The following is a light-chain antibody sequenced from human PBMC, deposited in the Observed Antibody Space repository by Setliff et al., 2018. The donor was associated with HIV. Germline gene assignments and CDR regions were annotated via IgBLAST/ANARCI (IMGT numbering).Light chain of an antibody. J-gene: IGLJ1*01. CDR1: SSDVGTYNL. CDR2: DVS. Sequence: QSALTQPASVSGSPGQSITISCTGSSSDVGTYNLVSWYQQHPGKAPKLMIYDVSNRASGVSNRFSGSKSGNTASLTISGLQAEDEADYYCSSYTTTYTYVFGTGTKV. V-gene: IGLV2-14*01. CDR3: SSYTTTYTYV.